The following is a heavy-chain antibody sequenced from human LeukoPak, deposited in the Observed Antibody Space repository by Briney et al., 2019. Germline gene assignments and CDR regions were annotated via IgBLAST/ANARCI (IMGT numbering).Heavy chain of an antibody. CDR2: IWYDGSNK. V-gene: IGHV3-33*01. CDR3: ARAQAVAGTGGFDP. J-gene: IGHJ5*02. D-gene: IGHD6-19*01. CDR1: GFTFSSYG. Sequence: GRSLRLSCAASGFTFSSYGMHWVRQAPGKGLEWVAVIWYDGSNKYYADSVKGRFTISRGNAKNTLYLQMNSLRDEDTAIYYCARAQAVAGTGGFDPWGQGTLVTVSS.